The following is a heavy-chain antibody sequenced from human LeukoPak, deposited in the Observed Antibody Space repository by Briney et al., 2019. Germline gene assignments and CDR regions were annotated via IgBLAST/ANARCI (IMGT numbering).Heavy chain of an antibody. CDR1: GFTFKNYA. V-gene: IGHV3-23*01. CDR3: AKDLLGSTTRDY. Sequence: GGSLRLSCVASGFTFKNYAMTWVRQAPGKGLEWVSVISGSGDSTYYADSVKGRFTISRDNSKNTLYLQMNSLRAEDTAIYYCAKDLLGSTTRDYWGQGTPVTVSS. D-gene: IGHD1-26*01. CDR2: ISGSGDST. J-gene: IGHJ4*02.